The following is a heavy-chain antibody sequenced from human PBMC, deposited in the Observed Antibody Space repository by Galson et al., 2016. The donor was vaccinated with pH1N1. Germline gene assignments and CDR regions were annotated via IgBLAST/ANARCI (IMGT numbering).Heavy chain of an antibody. V-gene: IGHV3-7*03. CDR3: AREIGGANCH. CDR1: GFTFSSYW. CDR2: IKQDGSKR. Sequence: SLRLSCAASGFTFSSYWMTWVRQAPGKGLEWVANIKQDGSKRYYVDSVKGRFTISRDNAKNSVYLEMNSLRAEDTAVYYCAREIGGANCHWGQGTLVTVPS. D-gene: IGHD4/OR15-4a*01. J-gene: IGHJ4*02.